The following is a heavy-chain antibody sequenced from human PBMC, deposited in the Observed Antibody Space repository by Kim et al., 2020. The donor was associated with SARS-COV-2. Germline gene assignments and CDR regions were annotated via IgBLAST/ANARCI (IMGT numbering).Heavy chain of an antibody. V-gene: IGHV1-69*04. Sequence: SVKVSCKASGGTFSSYAISWVRQAPGQGLEWMGRIIPIFGIANYAQKFQGRVTITADKSTSTAYMELSSLRSEDTAVYYCARESDGYPFWPFDYWGQGTLVTVSS. CDR3: ARESDGYPFWPFDY. CDR1: GGTFSSYA. D-gene: IGHD5-12*01. CDR2: IIPIFGIA. J-gene: IGHJ4*02.